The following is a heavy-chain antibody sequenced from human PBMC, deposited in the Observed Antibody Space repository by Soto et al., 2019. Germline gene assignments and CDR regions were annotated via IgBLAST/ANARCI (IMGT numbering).Heavy chain of an antibody. Sequence: EVQLVESGGDLVQPGGSLRLSCAVSGFTLSHYWMTWVRQAPGKGLEWVANIKEDGSQKNYVDSVKGRFTVSRDNAKNSLYLQMNSLRAEDTAVYYCARSGSEVDYWGQGTLVIVSS. CDR2: IKEDGSQK. V-gene: IGHV3-7*01. CDR1: GFTLSHYW. CDR3: ARSGSEVDY. D-gene: IGHD3-10*01. J-gene: IGHJ4*02.